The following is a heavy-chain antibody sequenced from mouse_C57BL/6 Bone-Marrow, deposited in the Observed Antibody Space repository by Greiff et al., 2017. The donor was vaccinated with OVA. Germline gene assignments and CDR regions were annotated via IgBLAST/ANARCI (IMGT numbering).Heavy chain of an antibody. CDR3: TTPGPYAMDY. Sequence: VQLQQSGAELVRPGASVKLSCTASGFNIKDDYLHWVKQRPEQGLEWIGWIDPENGDTEYASKFQGKATITADTSSNTAYLQLSSLTSEDTAVYYCTTPGPYAMDYWGQGTSVTVSS. V-gene: IGHV14-4*01. CDR2: IDPENGDT. J-gene: IGHJ4*01. CDR1: GFNIKDDY.